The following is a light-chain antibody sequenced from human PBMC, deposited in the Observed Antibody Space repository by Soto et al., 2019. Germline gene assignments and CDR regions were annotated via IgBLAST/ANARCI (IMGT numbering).Light chain of an antibody. V-gene: IGKV3D-20*02. CDR3: QQCNNWPLT. CDR1: QSVSTSF. J-gene: IGKJ4*01. Sequence: EVVLTQSPGTLSLSPGERATLSCRASQSVSTSFLAWNQQKPGQAPRLLIYGASNRATGIPDRFSGSGSGTDFTLTISRLEPEDFAVYYCQQCNNWPLTFGGGTKVDIK. CDR2: GAS.